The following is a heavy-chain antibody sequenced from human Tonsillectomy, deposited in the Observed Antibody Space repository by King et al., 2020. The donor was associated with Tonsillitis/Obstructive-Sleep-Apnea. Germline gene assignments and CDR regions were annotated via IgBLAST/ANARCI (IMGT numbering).Heavy chain of an antibody. CDR1: GFTFSSFG. V-gene: IGHV3-30*18. J-gene: IGHJ3*02. CDR3: AKEQAAWDAFDI. Sequence: VQLVESGGGVVQPGRSLRLSCAASGFTFSSFGMHWVRRAPGKGLEGVAVISDEGNNKDYADSVKGRFTISRDNSKNTLYLQMNSLRAEDTAIYYCAKEQAAWDAFDIWGQGTMVTVSS. CDR2: ISDEGNNK. D-gene: IGHD6-25*01.